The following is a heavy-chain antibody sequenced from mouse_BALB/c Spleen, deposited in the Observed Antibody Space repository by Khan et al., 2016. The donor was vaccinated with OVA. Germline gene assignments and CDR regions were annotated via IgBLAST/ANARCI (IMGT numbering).Heavy chain of an antibody. CDR2: IYPSDSYT. CDR3: TREGGDGSSFAY. CDR1: GYTFTNYW. D-gene: IGHD2-3*01. V-gene: IGHV1-69*02. Sequence: QVQLQQPGTELVRPGASVKLSCKASGYTFTNYWINWVKQRPGQGLEWIGNIYPSDSYTNYNQKFKDKATLTVDKSSSTASMQLSSPTSEDSAVSCCTREGGDGSSFAYWGQGTLVTVSA. J-gene: IGHJ3*01.